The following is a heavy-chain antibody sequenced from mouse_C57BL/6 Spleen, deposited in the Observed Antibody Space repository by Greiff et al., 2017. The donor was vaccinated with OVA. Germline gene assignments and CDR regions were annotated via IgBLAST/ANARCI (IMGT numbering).Heavy chain of an antibody. V-gene: IGHV1-39*01. J-gene: IGHJ3*01. CDR2: INPNYGTT. CDR1: GYSFTDYN. Sequence: VQLQQSGPELVKPGASVKISCKASGYSFTDYNMNWVKQSPGKSLEWIGVINPNYGTTSYNQKFKGKATLTVDKSSITAYMQLSSLTSEDSAVYYGARSGYSNYGGFAYWGQGTLVTVSA. D-gene: IGHD2-5*01. CDR3: ARSGYSNYGGFAY.